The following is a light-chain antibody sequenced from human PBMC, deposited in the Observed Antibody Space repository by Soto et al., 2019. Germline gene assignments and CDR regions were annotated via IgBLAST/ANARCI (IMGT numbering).Light chain of an antibody. CDR1: QSVLYSADKNSY. CDR2: WAS. J-gene: IGKJ2*01. V-gene: IGKV4-1*01. CDR3: HQYYTTPYT. Sequence: DIVMTQSPHSLAVSLGERDTINCKSSQSVLYSADKNSYLAWQQQKPGQPTKLLIYWASTRDSWVPDRFSGSGSGTNFTLTISSLHDEDGAGYYCHQYYTTPYTVGQATRLEIK.